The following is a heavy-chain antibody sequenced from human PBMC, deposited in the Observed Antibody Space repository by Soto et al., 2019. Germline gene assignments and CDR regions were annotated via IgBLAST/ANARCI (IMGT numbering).Heavy chain of an antibody. V-gene: IGHV4-38-2*02. J-gene: IGHJ5*02. Sequence: PSETLSPTCTVSGYSIRNGYYWGWIRQPPGKGLEWIGTIYNSGSTYYNPSRRSRVTISVDASGNHFSLKLSSVTAADTAVYYCARVGPYCGGDCYSTPPWGQGTLVTVSS. CDR1: GYSIRNGYY. CDR2: IYNSGST. D-gene: IGHD2-21*02. CDR3: ARVGPYCGGDCYSTPP.